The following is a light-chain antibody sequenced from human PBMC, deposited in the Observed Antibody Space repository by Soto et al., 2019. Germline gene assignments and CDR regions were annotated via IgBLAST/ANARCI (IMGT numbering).Light chain of an antibody. Sequence: QSALTQPRSVSGSPGQSVTISCTGTSSDVGGYNFVSWYQHNPGKAPKLMIFDVSARPSGVPDRFSGSKSANTASLTISGLQAEDEADYYCCSYAGTYTPLFGGGTKLPVL. CDR1: SSDVGGYNF. V-gene: IGLV2-11*01. CDR3: CSYAGTYTPL. CDR2: DVS. J-gene: IGLJ2*01.